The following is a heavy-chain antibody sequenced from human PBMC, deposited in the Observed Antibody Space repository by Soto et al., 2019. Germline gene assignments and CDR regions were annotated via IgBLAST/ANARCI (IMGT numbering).Heavy chain of an antibody. CDR2: IIPIFGTA. Sequence: SVKVSCKASGGTFSSYAISWVRQAPGQGLEWMGGIIPIFGTANYAQKFQGRVTITADESTSTAYMELSSLRSEDTAVYYCARDRDPYGQLDDDYWGQGTLVTVSS. J-gene: IGHJ4*02. V-gene: IGHV1-69*13. CDR3: ARDRDPYGQLDDDY. CDR1: GGTFSSYA. D-gene: IGHD6-6*01.